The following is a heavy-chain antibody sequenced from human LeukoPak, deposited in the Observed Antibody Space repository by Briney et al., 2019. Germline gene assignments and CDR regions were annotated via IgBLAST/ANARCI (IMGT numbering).Heavy chain of an antibody. CDR3: AKDQQWLGIYYYYGMDV. CDR2: IRYDGSNK. Sequence: PGGSLRLSCAASGFTFSSYGMHWVRQAPGKGLEWVAFIRYDGSNKYYADSVKGRFTISRDNSKNTLYLQMNSLRAEDTAVYYSAKDQQWLGIYYYYGMDVWGQGTTVTVSS. V-gene: IGHV3-30*02. D-gene: IGHD6-19*01. CDR1: GFTFSSYG. J-gene: IGHJ6*02.